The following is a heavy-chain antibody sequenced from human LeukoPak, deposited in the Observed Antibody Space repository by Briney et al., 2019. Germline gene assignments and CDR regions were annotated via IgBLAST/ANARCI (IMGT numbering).Heavy chain of an antibody. CDR2: IIPILGIA. CDR1: GGTFTSYA. J-gene: IGHJ4*02. D-gene: IGHD1-1*01. V-gene: IGHV1-69*04. Sequence: SVKVSCKASGGTFTSYAISWVRQAPGQGLEWMGRIIPILGIANYAQKFQGRVTITADKSTSTAYMELSSLKTEDTAVYYCATALYDWNDVNYWGQGTLVTVSS. CDR3: ATALYDWNDVNY.